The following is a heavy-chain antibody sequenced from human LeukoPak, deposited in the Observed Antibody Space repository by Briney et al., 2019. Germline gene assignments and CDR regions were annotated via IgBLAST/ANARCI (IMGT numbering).Heavy chain of an antibody. D-gene: IGHD2-2*01. CDR2: VSGYTGNT. CDR1: GYTFTTYG. Sequence: ASVKVSRKTSGYTFTTYGVSWVRQAPGQGLEWMGWVSGYTGNTNYAERFQGRVTMTIDTSTSTVYMELTSLRSDDTAVYYCARGEVSASLYYFDFWGQGTLATVS. J-gene: IGHJ4*02. CDR3: ARGEVSASLYYFDF. V-gene: IGHV1-18*01.